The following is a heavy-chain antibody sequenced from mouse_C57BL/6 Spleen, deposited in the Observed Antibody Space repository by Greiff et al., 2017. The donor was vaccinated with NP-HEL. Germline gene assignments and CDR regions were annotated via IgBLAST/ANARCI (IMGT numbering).Heavy chain of an antibody. V-gene: IGHV1-18*01. CDR1: GYTFTDYN. Sequence: VQLQQSGPELVKPGASVKIPCKASGYTFTDYNMDWVKQSHGKSLEWIGDINPNNGGTIYNQKFKGKATLTVDKSSSTAYMELRSLTSEDTAVYYRGRGGYGYEGSYWYFDVWGTGTTVTVSS. CDR2: INPNNGGT. D-gene: IGHD2-2*01. J-gene: IGHJ1*03. CDR3: GRGGYGYEGSYWYFDV.